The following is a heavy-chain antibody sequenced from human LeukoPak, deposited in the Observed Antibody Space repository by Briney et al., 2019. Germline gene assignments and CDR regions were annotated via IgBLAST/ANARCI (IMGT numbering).Heavy chain of an antibody. Sequence: PSETLSLTCTVSGGSISSSSYYWGWIRQPPGKGLEWIGSIYYSGSTYYNPSLKSRVTISVDTSKNQFSLKLSSVTAADTAVYYCARAPAAAGTGGDYWGQGTLVTVSS. V-gene: IGHV4-39*01. D-gene: IGHD6-13*01. J-gene: IGHJ4*02. CDR3: ARAPAAAGTGGDY. CDR1: GGSISSSSYY. CDR2: IYYSGST.